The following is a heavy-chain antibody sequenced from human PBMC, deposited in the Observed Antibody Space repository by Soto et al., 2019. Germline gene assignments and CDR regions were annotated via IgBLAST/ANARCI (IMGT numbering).Heavy chain of an antibody. CDR2: IYYSGST. CDR1: GGSISSYY. J-gene: IGHJ6*02. Sequence: SETLSLTCTVSGGSISSYYWSWIRQPPGKGLEWIGYIYYSGSTNYNPSLKSRVTISVDTSKNQFSLKLSSVTAADTAVYYCARVFPLPSSSRNYYYGMDVWGQGTTVTVSS. V-gene: IGHV4-59*01. D-gene: IGHD6-6*01. CDR3: ARVFPLPSSSRNYYYGMDV.